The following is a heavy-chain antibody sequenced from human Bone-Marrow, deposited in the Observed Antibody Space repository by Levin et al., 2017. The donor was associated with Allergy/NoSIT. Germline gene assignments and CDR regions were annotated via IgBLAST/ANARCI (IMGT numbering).Heavy chain of an antibody. V-gene: IGHV3-30*18. CDR1: GFTFSSYG. Sequence: PGGSLRLSCAASGFTFSSYGMHWVRQAPGKGLEWVAVISYDGSNKYYADSVKGRFTISRDNSKNTLYLQMNSLRAEDTAVYYCAKDRGDSSAGSFGYWCQGTLVTVSS. CDR3: AKDRGDSSAGSFGY. D-gene: IGHD2-21*02. CDR2: ISYDGSNK. J-gene: IGHJ4*02.